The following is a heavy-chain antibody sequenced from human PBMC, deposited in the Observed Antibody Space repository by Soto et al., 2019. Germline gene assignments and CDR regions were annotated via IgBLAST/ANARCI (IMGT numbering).Heavy chain of an antibody. D-gene: IGHD6-13*01. V-gene: IGHV3-33*03. CDR3: AGDHMLHPISGIAPAGPIDY. CDR2: IWNDGSQK. J-gene: IGHJ4*02. CDR1: GFTFSSYG. Sequence: QVQLVESGGGVVQPGRSLRLSCAASGFTFSSYGMHWVRQTPGKGLEWVALIWNDGSQKYYADSVKGRFIISRDNSKNTLHLQMNSLRVDDPAIYYCAGDHMLHPISGIAPAGPIDYWGQGTLATVSP.